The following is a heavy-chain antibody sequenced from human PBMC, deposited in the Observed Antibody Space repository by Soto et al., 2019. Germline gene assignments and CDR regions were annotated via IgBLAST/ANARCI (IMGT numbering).Heavy chain of an antibody. D-gene: IGHD3-10*01. CDR1: VSTFPIYR. J-gene: IGHJ4*02. Sequence: VSFPGSVSTFPIYRIIWVRQTPGQGLEWMGWISAYNGNTNYAQKLQGRVTMTTDTSTSTANMELRSLRSDDTAVYYCARDYAYYHGSGSYNRHDYRGQGTLVTVSS. CDR2: ISAYNGNT. V-gene: IGHV1-18*01. CDR3: ARDYAYYHGSGSYNRHDY.